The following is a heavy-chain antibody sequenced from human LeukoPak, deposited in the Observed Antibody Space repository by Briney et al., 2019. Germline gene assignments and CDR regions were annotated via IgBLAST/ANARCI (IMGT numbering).Heavy chain of an antibody. CDR2: INQDGSEK. J-gene: IGHJ4*02. CDR1: GFTFSTSW. CDR3: ARVVVVVAALDY. V-gene: IGHV3-7*05. Sequence: PGGSLRLSCAATGFTFSTSWMTWVRQAPGKGLQWVANINQDGSEKYYVDSVKGRFTISRDNAKNSLYLQMDSLRAEDTAVYYCARVVVVVAALDYWGQGTLVTVSS. D-gene: IGHD2-15*01.